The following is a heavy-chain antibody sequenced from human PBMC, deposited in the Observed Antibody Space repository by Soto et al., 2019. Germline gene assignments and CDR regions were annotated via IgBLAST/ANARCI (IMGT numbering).Heavy chain of an antibody. D-gene: IGHD3-22*01. Sequence: SVKVSCKASGVTFSSYAISWVRQAPGQGLEWMGGIIPIFGTANYAQKFQGRVTITADESTSTAYMELSSLRSEDTAVYYCARSRVDYYDSSGYSWGQGTLVTVSS. CDR3: ARSRVDYYDSSGYS. CDR2: IIPIFGTA. V-gene: IGHV1-69*13. J-gene: IGHJ5*02. CDR1: GVTFSSYA.